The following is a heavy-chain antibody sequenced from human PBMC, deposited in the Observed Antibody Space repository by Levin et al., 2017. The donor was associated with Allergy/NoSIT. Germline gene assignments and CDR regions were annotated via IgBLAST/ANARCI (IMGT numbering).Heavy chain of an antibody. CDR3: ARMHGDCSSTSCYFSYYYYYGMDV. V-gene: IGHV3-21*01. J-gene: IGHJ6*02. Sequence: PGGSLRLSCAASGFTFSSYSMNWVRQAPGKGLEWVSSISSSSSYIYYADSVKGRFTISRDNAKNSLYLQMNSLRAEDTAVYYCARMHGDCSSTSCYFSYYYYYGMDVWGQGTTVTVSS. D-gene: IGHD2-2*01. CDR1: GFTFSSYS. CDR2: ISSSSSYI.